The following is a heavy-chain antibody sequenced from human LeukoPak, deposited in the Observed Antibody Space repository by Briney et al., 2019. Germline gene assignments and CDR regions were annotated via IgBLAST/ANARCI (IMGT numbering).Heavy chain of an antibody. CDR2: INPNSGGT. CDR3: ATPRDSSGYLSSFDY. V-gene: IGHV1-2*02. CDR1: GYTFTGYY. J-gene: IGHJ4*02. Sequence: ASVKVSCKASGYTFTGYYMHWVRQAPGQGLEWMGWINPNSGGTNYAQKFQGRVTMTRDMSISTAYMELNRLRSDDTAVYYCATPRDSSGYLSSFDYWGQGTLVTVSS. D-gene: IGHD3-22*01.